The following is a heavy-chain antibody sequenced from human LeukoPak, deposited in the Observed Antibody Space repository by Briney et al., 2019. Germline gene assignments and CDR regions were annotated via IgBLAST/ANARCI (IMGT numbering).Heavy chain of an antibody. CDR1: GGSISSYY. J-gene: IGHJ4*02. CDR3: ARQGEGMQTDFDY. V-gene: IGHV4-59*08. CDR2: IYYSGST. D-gene: IGHD2-21*01. Sequence: KPSETLSLTCTVSGGSISSYYWSWIRQPPGKGLEWIGYIYYSGSTNYNPSLKSRVTISVDTSKNQFSLKLSSVTAADTAVYYCARQGEGMQTDFDYWGQGTLVTVSS.